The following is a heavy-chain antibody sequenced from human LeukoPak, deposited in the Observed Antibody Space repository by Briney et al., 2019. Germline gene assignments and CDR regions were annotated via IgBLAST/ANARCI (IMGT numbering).Heavy chain of an antibody. Sequence: GGSLRLSCAASGFTFSSYSMNWVRQAPGKGLEWVSSISSSSSYIYYADSVKGRFTISRDNAKNSLYLQMNSLRAEDTAVYYCAKGGSDWSGYYYYMDVWGKGTTVTVSS. D-gene: IGHD3-9*01. CDR1: GFTFSSYS. CDR3: AKGGSDWSGYYYYMDV. V-gene: IGHV3-21*01. CDR2: ISSSSSYI. J-gene: IGHJ6*03.